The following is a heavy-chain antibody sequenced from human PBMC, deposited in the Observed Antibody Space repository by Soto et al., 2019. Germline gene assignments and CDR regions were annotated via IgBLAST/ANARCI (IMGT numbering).Heavy chain of an antibody. J-gene: IGHJ4*01. Sequence: EVQLVESGGGLVQPGRSLRLSCAALGFTFSDHYMDWFRRAPGKGLEWVGRIRNKANSYTPEYAASVKGRFTISRDDSKNVLVLRMFSPKTEDTAVYYCSRAGILPTQYYFHYWGQGTLVTVSS. D-gene: IGHD2-21*01. CDR2: IRNKANSYTP. CDR1: GFTFSDHY. CDR3: SRAGILPTQYYFHY. V-gene: IGHV3-72*01.